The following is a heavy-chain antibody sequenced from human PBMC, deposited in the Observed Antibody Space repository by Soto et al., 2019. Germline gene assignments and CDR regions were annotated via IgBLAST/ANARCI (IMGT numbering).Heavy chain of an antibody. CDR1: GFTFSSYG. D-gene: IGHD5-12*01. CDR2: ISYDGSNK. CDR3: EKSSGPASGYDHFDY. V-gene: IGHV3-30*18. J-gene: IGHJ4*02. Sequence: GGSLRLSCAASGFTFSSYGMHWVRQAPGKGLEWVAVISYDGSNKYYADSVKGRFTISRDNSKNTLYLQMNSLRAEDTAVYYCEKSSGPASGYDHFDYWGQGTLVTVYS.